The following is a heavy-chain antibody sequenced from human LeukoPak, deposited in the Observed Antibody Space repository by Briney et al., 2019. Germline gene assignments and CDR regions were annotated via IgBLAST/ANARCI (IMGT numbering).Heavy chain of an antibody. J-gene: IGHJ6*02. CDR2: IYYSGST. CDR3: ASTIRRNTVTTRPLLYYGMDV. V-gene: IGHV4-59*01. CDR1: GGSISSYY. D-gene: IGHD4-17*01. Sequence: SETLSLTCTVSGGSISSYYWSWIRQPPGKGLEWIGYIYYSGSTNYNPSLKSRVTISVDTSKNQFSLKLSSVTAADTAVYYCASTIRRNTVTTRPLLYYGMDVWGQGTTVTVSS.